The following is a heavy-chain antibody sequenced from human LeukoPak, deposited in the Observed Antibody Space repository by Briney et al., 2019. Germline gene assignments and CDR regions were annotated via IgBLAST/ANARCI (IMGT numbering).Heavy chain of an antibody. D-gene: IGHD6-25*01. Sequence: GAPVTVSFKASGYTFTIYGISWVRQAPGQGLEWMGWISAYNGNTNYAQKLQGRVTMSTDTSTSTAYMELRSLRSDDTAVYYCARGLSSRLPRDYWGQGTLVTVSS. V-gene: IGHV1-18*01. CDR3: ARGLSSRLPRDY. J-gene: IGHJ4*02. CDR2: ISAYNGNT. CDR1: GYTFTIYG.